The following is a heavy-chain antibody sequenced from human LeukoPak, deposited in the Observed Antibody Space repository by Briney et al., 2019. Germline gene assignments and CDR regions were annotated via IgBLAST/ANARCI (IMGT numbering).Heavy chain of an antibody. CDR1: GGSISSGGYY. V-gene: IGHV4-30-2*01. Sequence: TLSLTCTVSGGSISSGGYYWSWIRQPPGKGLEWIGYIYHSGSTYYNPSLKSRVTISVDRSKNQFSLKLSSVTAADTAVYYCAREGNVVVPAATHAFDIWGQGTMVTVSS. D-gene: IGHD2-2*01. CDR3: AREGNVVVPAATHAFDI. J-gene: IGHJ3*02. CDR2: IYHSGST.